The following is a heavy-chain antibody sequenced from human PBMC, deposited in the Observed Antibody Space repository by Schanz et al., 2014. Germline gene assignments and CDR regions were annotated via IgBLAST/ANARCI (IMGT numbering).Heavy chain of an antibody. D-gene: IGHD3-10*01. J-gene: IGHJ5*01. Sequence: QVQLVHSGTEVQKLGASVKVSCKASGYTFTSDSMHWVRQAPGQGLEWMGMINPSGGSTTYAQKFQGRVTMTRDTSTSTVYMELSSLRSEDTAVYYCARDMVENWFDSWGQGTLVTVSS. CDR3: ARDMVENWFDS. CDR2: INPSGGST. CDR1: GYTFTSDS. V-gene: IGHV1-46*01.